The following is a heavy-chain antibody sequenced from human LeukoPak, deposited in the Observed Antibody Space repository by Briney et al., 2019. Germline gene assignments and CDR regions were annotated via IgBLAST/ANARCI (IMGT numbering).Heavy chain of an antibody. Sequence: GESLRLSCAASGFTFSSNAMNWVRQAPGKGLEWVSGISGSGDSSYYADSVRGRFTISRDISNNTLYLQMSSLTAEDTAVYYCAKDTQVSTWGQGTLANVSS. CDR3: AKDTQVST. V-gene: IGHV3-23*01. CDR1: GFTFSSNA. D-gene: IGHD6-13*01. J-gene: IGHJ5*02. CDR2: ISGSGDSS.